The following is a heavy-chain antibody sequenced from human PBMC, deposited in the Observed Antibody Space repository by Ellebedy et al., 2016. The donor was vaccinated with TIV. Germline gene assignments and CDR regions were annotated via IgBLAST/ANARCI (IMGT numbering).Heavy chain of an antibody. CDR3: ARGYYNSGKYFSPGE. D-gene: IGHD3-10*01. V-gene: IGHV4-39*07. J-gene: IGHJ4*01. Sequence: MPSETLSLTCTVSGGSISTSNFYWGWVRQPPGKGLEWIGTIYYSGTTQYNPSLKSRVTISVDTSKDQFSLKMSSVTAADTAIYYCARGYYNSGKYFSPGEWGQGTLVTVSS. CDR2: IYYSGTT. CDR1: GGSISTSNFY.